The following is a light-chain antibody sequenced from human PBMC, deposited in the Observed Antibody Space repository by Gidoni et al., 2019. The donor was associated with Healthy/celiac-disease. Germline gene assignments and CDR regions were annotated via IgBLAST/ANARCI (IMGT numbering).Light chain of an antibody. CDR3: QQYNSYSRT. Sequence: DIQMTQYPSTLSASVGDRVTITCRASQSISSWLAWYQQKPGKAPKLLIYKASSLESGVPSRFSGSGSGTEFTLTISSLQPDDFATYYCQQYNSYSRTFXQXTKVEIK. CDR1: QSISSW. V-gene: IGKV1-5*03. CDR2: KAS. J-gene: IGKJ1*01.